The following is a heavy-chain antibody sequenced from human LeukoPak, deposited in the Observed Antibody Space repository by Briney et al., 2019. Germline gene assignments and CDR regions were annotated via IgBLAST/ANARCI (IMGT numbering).Heavy chain of an antibody. CDR3: ARRRGVRGVKYYYYGMDV. J-gene: IGHJ6*02. CDR1: GGSLSSSSYY. D-gene: IGHD3-10*01. V-gene: IGHV4-39*01. Sequence: PSETLSLTCTVSGGSLSSSSYYWGWIRQPPGKGLEWIGSIYYSGSTYYNPSLKSRVTISVDTSKNQFSLKLSSVTAADTAVYYCARRRGVRGVKYYYYGMDVWGQGTTVTVSS. CDR2: IYYSGST.